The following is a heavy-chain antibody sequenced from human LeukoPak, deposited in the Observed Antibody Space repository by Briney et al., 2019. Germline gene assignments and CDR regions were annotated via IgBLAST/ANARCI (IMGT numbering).Heavy chain of an antibody. CDR1: GFTFDDYA. V-gene: IGHV3-43*02. J-gene: IGHJ3*02. D-gene: IGHD3-9*01. Sequence: GGSLRLSCAASGFTFDDYAMHWVRQAPGKGLEWVSLISGDGGRTYYADSVKGRFTISRDNSENSLYLQMNSLRTEDTALYYCAKDQDVLRYFDWLFSDDVAFDIWGQGTMVTVSS. CDR3: AKDQDVLRYFDWLFSDDVAFDI. CDR2: ISGDGGRT.